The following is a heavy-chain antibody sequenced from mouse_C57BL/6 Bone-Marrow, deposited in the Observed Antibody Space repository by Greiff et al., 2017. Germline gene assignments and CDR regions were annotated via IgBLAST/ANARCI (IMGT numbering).Heavy chain of an antibody. CDR2: IDPENGDT. CDR3: TSYYYGSRWFDY. V-gene: IGHV14-4*01. Sequence: EVQLQQSGAELVRPGASVKLSCTASGFNIKDDYMHWVKQRPEQGLEWIRWIDPENGDTEYASKFQGKATITADTSSNTAYLQLSSLTSEDTAVYYCTSYYYGSRWFDYWGQGTTLTVSS. D-gene: IGHD1-1*01. J-gene: IGHJ2*01. CDR1: GFNIKDDY.